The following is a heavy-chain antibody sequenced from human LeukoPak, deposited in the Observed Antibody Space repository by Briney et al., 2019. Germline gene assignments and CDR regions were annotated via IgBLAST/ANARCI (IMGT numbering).Heavy chain of an antibody. Sequence: PSETLSLTCTVSGGSISSYYWSWLRQPAGKGLEWIGRIYSSGSTNYNPSLKSRVTMSVDTSKNQFSLKLSSVTAADTAVYYCARESYGSESYYFLDYWGQGTLVTVSS. CDR3: ARESYGSESYYFLDY. J-gene: IGHJ4*02. V-gene: IGHV4-4*07. D-gene: IGHD3-10*01. CDR1: GGSISSYY. CDR2: IYSSGST.